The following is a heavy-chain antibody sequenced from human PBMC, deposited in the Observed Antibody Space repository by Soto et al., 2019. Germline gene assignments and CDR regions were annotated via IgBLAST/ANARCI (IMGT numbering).Heavy chain of an antibody. D-gene: IGHD3-3*01. CDR2: IIPISGGT. CDR1: GGTFSSYA. CDR3: ARDWPSTIFGVVIINLDY. V-gene: IGHV1-2*02. Sequence: SAKVSCKASGGTFSSYAISWVRQAPGQGLEWMGWIIPISGGTNYAQKFQGRVTMTRDTSISTAYMELSRLRSDDTAVYYCARDWPSTIFGVVIINLDYWGQGTLVTVSS. J-gene: IGHJ4*02.